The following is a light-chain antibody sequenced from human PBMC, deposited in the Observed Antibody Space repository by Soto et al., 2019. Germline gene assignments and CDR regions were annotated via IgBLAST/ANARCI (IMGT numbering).Light chain of an antibody. J-gene: IGKJ5*01. Sequence: EIQMTQSPSTLSGYVGDRVTITCRASQTISSWLSWYQQKPEKAPKLLIYKASTLKSGVPSRFSGSGSGTEFTLTISSLEPDDFATYYCQHYNSYSEAFGQGTRLEIK. CDR2: KAS. CDR3: QHYNSYSEA. V-gene: IGKV1-5*03. CDR1: QTISSW.